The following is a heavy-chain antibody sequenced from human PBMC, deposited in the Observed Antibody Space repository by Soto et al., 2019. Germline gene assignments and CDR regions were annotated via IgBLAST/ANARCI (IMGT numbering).Heavy chain of an antibody. CDR1: GYSFTSYW. J-gene: IGHJ4*02. V-gene: IGHV5-10-1*01. CDR2: IDPSDSYT. Sequence: GESLKISCKGSGYSFTSYWISWVRQMPGKGLEWMGRIDPSDSYTNYSPSFQGHVTISADKSISTAYLQWSSLKASDTAMYYCARVSLYCTNGVCHFDYWGQGTLVTVSS. D-gene: IGHD2-8*01. CDR3: ARVSLYCTNGVCHFDY.